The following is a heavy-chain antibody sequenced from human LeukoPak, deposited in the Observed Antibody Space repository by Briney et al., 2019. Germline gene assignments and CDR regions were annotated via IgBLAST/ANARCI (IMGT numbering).Heavy chain of an antibody. CDR1: GFTFSSYA. CDR2: ISSSSSYI. D-gene: IGHD6-13*01. Sequence: GGSLRLSCAASGFTFSSYAMSWVRQAPGKGLEWVSSISSSSSYIYYADSVKGRFTISRDNAKNSLYLQMNSLRAEDTAVYYCASWYSSSWYDVYYYGMDVWGQGTTVTVSS. CDR3: ASWYSSSWYDVYYYGMDV. J-gene: IGHJ6*02. V-gene: IGHV3-21*01.